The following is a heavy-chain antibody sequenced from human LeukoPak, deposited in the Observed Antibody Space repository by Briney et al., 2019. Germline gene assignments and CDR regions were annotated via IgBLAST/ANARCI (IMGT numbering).Heavy chain of an antibody. V-gene: IGHV4-34*01. Sequence: PSETLSLTCAVYGGSFSGYYWSWIRQPPGKGLEWIGEINHSGSTNYNPSLKSRVTISVDTSKNQFSLKLSSVTAADTAVYYCARRYSYGDLDYWGQGTLVTVSS. J-gene: IGHJ4*02. CDR3: ARRYSYGDLDY. CDR2: INHSGST. D-gene: IGHD5-18*01. CDR1: GGSFSGYY.